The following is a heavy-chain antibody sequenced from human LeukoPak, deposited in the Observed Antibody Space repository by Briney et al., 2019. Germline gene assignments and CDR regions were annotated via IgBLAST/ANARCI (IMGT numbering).Heavy chain of an antibody. CDR1: GFTFDDYA. CDR2: ISWNSGSI. D-gene: IGHD3-9*01. Sequence: PGRSLRLSCAASGFTFDDYAMHWVRQAPGKGLEWVSGISWNSGSIGYADSVKGRFTISRDNAKNSLYLQMNSLRAEDTALYYCAKAVDSYYYYGMDVWGQGTTVTVSS. CDR3: AKAVDSYYYYGMDV. J-gene: IGHJ6*02. V-gene: IGHV3-9*01.